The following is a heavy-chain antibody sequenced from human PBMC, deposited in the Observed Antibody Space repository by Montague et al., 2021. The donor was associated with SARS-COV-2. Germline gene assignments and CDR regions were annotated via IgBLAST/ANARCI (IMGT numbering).Heavy chain of an antibody. D-gene: IGHD3-22*01. CDR3: ARVIVVGYYGMDV. CDR1: GFTFSSYA. J-gene: IGHJ6*02. CDR2: ISYDGSNK. Sequence: SLRLSCAASGFTFSSYAMHWVRQAPGKGLEWVAVISYDGSNKYYADSVKGRFTISRDNSKNTLYLQMNSLRAEDTAACYCARVIVVGYYGMDVWGQGTTVTVSS. V-gene: IGHV3-30-3*01.